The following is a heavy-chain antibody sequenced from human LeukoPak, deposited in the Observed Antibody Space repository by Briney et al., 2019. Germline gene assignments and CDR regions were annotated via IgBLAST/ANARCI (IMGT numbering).Heavy chain of an antibody. J-gene: IGHJ3*02. CDR3: AKTYYGLSDAFDI. V-gene: IGHV3-30*02. CDR1: GFTFSSYG. CDR2: IWYDGSNK. Sequence: GGSLRLSCAASGFTFSSYGMHWVRQAPGKGLEWVAVIWYDGSNKYYADSVKGRFTISRDNSKNTLYLQMNSLRAEDTAVYYCAKTYYGLSDAFDIWGQGTMVTVSS. D-gene: IGHD4-17*01.